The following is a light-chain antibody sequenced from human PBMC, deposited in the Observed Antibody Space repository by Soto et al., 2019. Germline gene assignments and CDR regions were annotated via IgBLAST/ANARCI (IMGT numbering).Light chain of an antibody. CDR3: SSYAGSNNFV. Sequence: QSALTQPPSASGFPGQSVTISCTGTSSDVGYYDYVSWYQQHPGKAPKLVIYEVTKRPSGVPDRVYASKSGNTASLTVSGLRAEDEADYYCSSYAGSNNFVFGTGTKRTVL. CDR2: EVT. CDR1: SSDVGYYDY. J-gene: IGLJ1*01. V-gene: IGLV2-8*01.